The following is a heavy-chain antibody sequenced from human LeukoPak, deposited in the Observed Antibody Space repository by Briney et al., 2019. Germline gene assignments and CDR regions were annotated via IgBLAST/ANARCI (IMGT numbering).Heavy chain of an antibody. CDR1: GYSFINHW. V-gene: IGHV5-51*01. CDR3: ARPGYSGSLEY. Sequence: GESLKISCKGSGYSFINHWIGWVRQMPGTGLEWMGSIYPGDSDTRYSPSFQGQVTISADSSSNTAYLQWSSLKASDTAMYYCARPGYSGSLEYWGQGTLVTVSS. D-gene: IGHD1-26*01. J-gene: IGHJ4*02. CDR2: IYPGDSDT.